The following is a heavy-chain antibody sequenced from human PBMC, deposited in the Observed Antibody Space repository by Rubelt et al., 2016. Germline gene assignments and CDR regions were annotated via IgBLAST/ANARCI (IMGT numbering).Heavy chain of an antibody. Sequence: GGGVVQPGRSLRLSCTASGFSFRSFGMHWVRQKPGGGLEWVSSITWDSKSVDYLDSVKGRFTVSRDNTKSLLFLQMDSLRSEDTALYHCVKDFYFDSSGCFQLWGQGTQVTVSS. J-gene: IGHJ1*01. CDR1: GFSFRSFG. V-gene: IGHV3-9*01. D-gene: IGHD3-22*01. CDR2: ITWDSKSV. CDR3: VKDFYFDSSGCFQL.